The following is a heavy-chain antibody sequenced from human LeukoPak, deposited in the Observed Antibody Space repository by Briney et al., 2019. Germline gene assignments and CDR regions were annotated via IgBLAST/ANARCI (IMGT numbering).Heavy chain of an antibody. CDR1: GGSFSGYY. D-gene: IGHD6-13*01. CDR3: ARVAAATAWN. V-gene: IGHV4-34*01. J-gene: IGHJ4*02. Sequence: SETLSLTCAVYGGSFSGYYWSWTRQPPGKGLEWIGEINHSGSTNYNPPLKSRVTISVDTSKNQFSLKLSSVSAADTAVYYRARVAAATAWNWGQGTLVTVSS. CDR2: INHSGST.